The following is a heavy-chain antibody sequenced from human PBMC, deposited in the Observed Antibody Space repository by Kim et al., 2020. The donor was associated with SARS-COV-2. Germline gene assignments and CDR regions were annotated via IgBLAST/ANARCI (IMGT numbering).Heavy chain of an antibody. Sequence: GGDPYTTDSLKGRFTHSREDSKRTLYLQMNSLRADDTAIYYCAKGHGDHWGQGTMVTVSS. CDR2: GGDP. V-gene: IGHV3-23*01. CDR3: AKGHGDH. J-gene: IGHJ4*02.